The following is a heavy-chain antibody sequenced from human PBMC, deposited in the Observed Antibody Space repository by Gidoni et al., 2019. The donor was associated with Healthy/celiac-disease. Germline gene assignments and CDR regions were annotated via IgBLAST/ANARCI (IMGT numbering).Heavy chain of an antibody. CDR2: INPNSGGT. CDR1: GYPFTGYY. J-gene: IGHJ4*02. V-gene: IGHV1-2*04. D-gene: IGHD5-18*01. CDR3: ARAVQRTASFDY. Sequence: QVQLVQSGAEVKKPGASVKVSCKASGYPFTGYYMHWVRQAPGQGLEWLGWINPNSGGTNYAQKFQGWVTMTRDTSISTAYMELSRLRSDDTAVYYCARAVQRTASFDYWGQGTLVTVSS.